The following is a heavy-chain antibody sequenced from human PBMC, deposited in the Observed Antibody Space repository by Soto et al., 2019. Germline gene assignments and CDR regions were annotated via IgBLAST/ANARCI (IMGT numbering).Heavy chain of an antibody. V-gene: IGHV3-23*01. CDR3: ASFRGPSYSYYSMDV. Sequence: EVQLLESGGGLVQPGGSLRLSCAASGFTFGSYAMHWLRQAPGRGLECVSFISGSGHTTYYADSVKGRFTVSRDNSKNTLYLQMNSFRAEGAALDYCASFRGPSYSYYSMDVWGKWTAVTVSS. J-gene: IGHJ6*03. CDR1: GFTFGSYA. CDR2: ISGSGHTT.